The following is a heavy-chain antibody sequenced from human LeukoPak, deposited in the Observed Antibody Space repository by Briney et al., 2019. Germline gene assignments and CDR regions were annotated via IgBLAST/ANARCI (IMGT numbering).Heavy chain of an antibody. CDR2: ISSSGSTI. CDR3: ARAESGVFGPVGGLFDY. Sequence: QPGGSLRLSCAASGFTFSSYEMNWVRQAPGKGLEWVSYISSSGSTIYYADSVKGRFTISRDNAKNSLYLQMNSLRAEDTAVYYCARAESGVFGPVGGLFDYWGQGTLVTVSS. J-gene: IGHJ4*02. CDR1: GFTFSSYE. D-gene: IGHD3-3*01. V-gene: IGHV3-48*03.